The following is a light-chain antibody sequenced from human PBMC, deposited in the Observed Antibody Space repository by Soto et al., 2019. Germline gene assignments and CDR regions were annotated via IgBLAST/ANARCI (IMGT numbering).Light chain of an antibody. CDR2: GVS. CDR3: QQRFTWPIT. Sequence: ETVLTQSPATLSLSPGEIATLSCRASQTFSRFFAWYQQKPDQSPRLLIYGVSNRATGVPARFSASGSGTDFTLSISSLEPEDSAVYYCQQRFTWPITFGGGTKVEIK. CDR1: QTFSRF. J-gene: IGKJ4*01. V-gene: IGKV3-11*01.